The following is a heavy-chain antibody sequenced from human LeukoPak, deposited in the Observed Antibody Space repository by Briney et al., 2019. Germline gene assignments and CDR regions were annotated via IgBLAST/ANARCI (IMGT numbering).Heavy chain of an antibody. CDR2: ISYDGSNK. CDR3: ARDLSTAMVMAY. CDR1: GFTFSSYA. D-gene: IGHD5-18*01. J-gene: IGHJ4*02. Sequence: PGGSLRLSCAASGFTFSSYAMHWVRQAPGKGLEWVAVISYDGSNKYYADSVKGRFTISGDNSKNTLYLQMNSLRAEDTAVYYCARDLSTAMVMAYWGQGTLVTVSS. V-gene: IGHV3-30*04.